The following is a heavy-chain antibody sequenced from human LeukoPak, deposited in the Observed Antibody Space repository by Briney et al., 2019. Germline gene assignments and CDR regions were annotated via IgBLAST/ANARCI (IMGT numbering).Heavy chain of an antibody. J-gene: IGHJ6*03. Sequence: PSETLSLTCAVYGVSFTDYHWTWIRQPPGKGLEWIGEINHSGSTSYSPSLKSRVTISVDTPKNQFSLKLSSVTAADTAVYYCARATEGYSSSVVYMDVWGKGTTVTVSS. CDR3: ARATEGYSSSVVYMDV. V-gene: IGHV4-34*01. CDR2: INHSGST. D-gene: IGHD6-6*01. CDR1: GVSFTDYH.